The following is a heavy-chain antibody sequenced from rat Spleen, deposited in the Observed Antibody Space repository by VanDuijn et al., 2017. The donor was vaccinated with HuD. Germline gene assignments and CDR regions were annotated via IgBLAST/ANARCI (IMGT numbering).Heavy chain of an antibody. CDR3: TTCSDYATSPFAY. CDR1: GFTFSDYN. V-gene: IGHV5-7*01. D-gene: IGHD1-6*01. CDR2: ISYDGTAT. Sequence: EVQLVESGGGLVQPGRSLKLSCAASGFTFSDYNMAWVRQAPKKGLEWVATISYDGTATYYRDSVKGRFTLPRANAKSTLYLQMGSLRYEDTATDYCTTCSDYATSPFAYWGRVTLVTVSS. J-gene: IGHJ3*01.